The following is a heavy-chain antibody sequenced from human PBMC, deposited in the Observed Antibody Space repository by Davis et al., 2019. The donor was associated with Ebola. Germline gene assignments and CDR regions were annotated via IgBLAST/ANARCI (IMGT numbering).Heavy chain of an antibody. Sequence: AASVKVSCKASLFSFPRSVLSWVRQAPGQGLAWMGWNSAYNGNTNYAQKLQGRVTMTTDTSTSTAYMERRSLRSDDTAVYYCARVWGMVRGVIIFDYWGQGTLVTV. V-gene: IGHV1-18*01. CDR3: ARVWGMVRGVIIFDY. CDR1: LFSFPRSV. J-gene: IGHJ4*02. CDR2: NSAYNGNT. D-gene: IGHD3-10*01.